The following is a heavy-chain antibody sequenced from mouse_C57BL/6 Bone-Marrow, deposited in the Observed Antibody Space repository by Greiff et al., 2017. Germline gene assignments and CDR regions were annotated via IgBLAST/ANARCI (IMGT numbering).Heavy chain of an antibody. CDR2: IHPNSGST. Sequence: QVQLQQSGAELVKPGASVKLSCKASGYTFTSYWMHWVKQRPGQGLEWIGMIHPNSGSTNYNEKFKIKATLTVDKSSSTAYMQLSSLTSEDSSVYYCATITTVPRFAYWGQGTLVTVSA. J-gene: IGHJ3*01. CDR3: ATITTVPRFAY. D-gene: IGHD1-1*01. CDR1: GYTFTSYW. V-gene: IGHV1-64*01.